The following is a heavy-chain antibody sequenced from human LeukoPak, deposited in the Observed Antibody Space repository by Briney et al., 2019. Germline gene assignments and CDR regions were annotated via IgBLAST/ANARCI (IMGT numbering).Heavy chain of an antibody. Sequence: PGGSLRLSCAASGFTFSSYEMTWVRQAPGKGLEWISYISSRGSTMYYADSVKGRFTISRDNAKNSLYLQMNSPRDEDTAVYYCATTTPWFDPWGQGTLVTVSS. V-gene: IGHV3-48*03. J-gene: IGHJ5*02. CDR3: ATTTPWFDP. CDR2: ISSRGSTM. D-gene: IGHD1-14*01. CDR1: GFTFSSYE.